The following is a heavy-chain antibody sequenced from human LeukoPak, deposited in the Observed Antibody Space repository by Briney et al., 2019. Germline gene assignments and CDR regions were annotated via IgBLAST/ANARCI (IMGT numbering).Heavy chain of an antibody. D-gene: IGHD6-13*01. Sequence: GGSLRLSCAASGFTFSSYEMNWVRQAPGKGLEWVSAISGSGGSTYYADSVKGRFTISRDNSKNTLYLQMNSLRAEDTAVYYCAKDLGAAAGTDPVYWGQGTLVTVSS. V-gene: IGHV3-23*01. J-gene: IGHJ4*02. CDR3: AKDLGAAAGTDPVY. CDR1: GFTFSSYE. CDR2: ISGSGGST.